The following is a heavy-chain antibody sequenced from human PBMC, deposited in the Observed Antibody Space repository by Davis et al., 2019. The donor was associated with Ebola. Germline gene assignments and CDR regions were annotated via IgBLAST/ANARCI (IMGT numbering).Heavy chain of an antibody. CDR1: GFTFSSYG. Sequence: SCAASGFTFSSYGMHWVRQAPGKGLEWVAVISYDGSNKYYADSVKGRFTISRDNSKNTLYLQMNSLRAEDTAVYYCAKDYRELGDSSGYYDYWGQGTLVTVSS. D-gene: IGHD3-22*01. V-gene: IGHV3-30*18. CDR2: ISYDGSNK. CDR3: AKDYRELGDSSGYYDY. J-gene: IGHJ4*02.